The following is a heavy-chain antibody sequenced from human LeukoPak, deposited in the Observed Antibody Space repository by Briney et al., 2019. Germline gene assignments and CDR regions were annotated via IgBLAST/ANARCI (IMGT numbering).Heavy chain of an antibody. D-gene: IGHD4-17*01. CDR2: IYYSGST. CDR1: GGSISSGGYY. J-gene: IGHJ4*02. CDR3: ARDFYGGNVDY. V-gene: IGHV4-31*03. Sequence: PSQTLSLTCTVSGGSISSGGYYWSWIRQHPGKGLEWIGYIYYSGSTYYNPSLKSRVTISVDTSKNQFSLKLSSVTAADTAVYYCARDFYGGNVDYWGQGTLVTVSS.